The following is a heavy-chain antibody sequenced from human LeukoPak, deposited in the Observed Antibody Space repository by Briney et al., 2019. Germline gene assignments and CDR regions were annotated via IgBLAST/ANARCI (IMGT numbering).Heavy chain of an antibody. CDR2: ISGSGGIT. Sequence: GGSLRLSCAASGFTFSTYALSWVRQAPRKGLEWVSAISGSGGITYYADSVKGRFTISRDNSKNTLYLQMNSLRDEDTAVYYCAKGRHRSGWYNAFDIWGQGTMVTVSS. V-gene: IGHV3-23*01. D-gene: IGHD6-19*01. CDR1: GFTFSTYA. CDR3: AKGRHRSGWYNAFDI. J-gene: IGHJ3*02.